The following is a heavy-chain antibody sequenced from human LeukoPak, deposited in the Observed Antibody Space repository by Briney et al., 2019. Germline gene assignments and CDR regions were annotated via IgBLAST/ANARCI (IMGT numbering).Heavy chain of an antibody. CDR1: GYSITSAYY. J-gene: IGHJ3*02. D-gene: IGHD2-15*01. V-gene: IGHV4-61*01. CDR2: IYYSGST. Sequence: SETLSLTCTVSGYSITSAYYWSWIRQPPGKGLEWIGYIYYSGSTNYNPSLKSRVTISVDTSKNQFSLKLSSVTAADAAVYYCARAVSDIVVVVAATDAFDIWGQGTMVTVSS. CDR3: ARAVSDIVVVVAATDAFDI.